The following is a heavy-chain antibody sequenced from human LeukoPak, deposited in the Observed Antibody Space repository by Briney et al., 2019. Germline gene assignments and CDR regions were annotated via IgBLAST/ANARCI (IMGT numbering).Heavy chain of an antibody. CDR2: IYTSGST. CDR1: GGSISSGSYY. D-gene: IGHD7-27*01. CDR3: ARDYQTGDHDAFDI. Sequence: SETLSLTCTVSGGSISSGSYYWSWIREPAGKGLEWIGRIYTSGSTNYNPSLKSRVTISVDTSKNQFSLKLSSVTAADTAVYYCARDYQTGDHDAFDIWGQGTMVTVSS. J-gene: IGHJ3*02. V-gene: IGHV4-61*02.